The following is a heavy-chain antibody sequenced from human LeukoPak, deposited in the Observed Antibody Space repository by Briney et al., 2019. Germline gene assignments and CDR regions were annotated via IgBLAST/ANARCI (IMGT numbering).Heavy chain of an antibody. Sequence: PSGGSLRLSCAASGFTFSSYSMNWVRQAPGKGLEWVSYISSSSSTIYYADSVKGRFTISRDNAKNSLYLQMNSLRAEDTAVYYCAINLELKGGHGQNYYYYGMDVWGQGTTVTVSS. D-gene: IGHD1-26*01. CDR1: GFTFSSYS. V-gene: IGHV3-48*01. J-gene: IGHJ6*02. CDR3: AINLELKGGHGQNYYYYGMDV. CDR2: ISSSSSTI.